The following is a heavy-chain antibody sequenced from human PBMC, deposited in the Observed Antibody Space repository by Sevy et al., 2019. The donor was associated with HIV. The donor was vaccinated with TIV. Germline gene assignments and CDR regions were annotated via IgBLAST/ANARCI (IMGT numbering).Heavy chain of an antibody. J-gene: IGHJ5*02. CDR3: ARGYCGGGSCTAFDP. D-gene: IGHD2-15*01. CDR1: GFSISNNY. CDR2: MYSGGSP. V-gene: IGHV3-53*01. Sequence: GGSLRLSCAASGFSISNNYTAWVRQAPGKGLEWVSVMYSGGSPYYAASVKGRFALSRDMSKNTVYLQMNRLRAEDTAVYYCARGYCGGGSCTAFDPWGQGTLVTVSS.